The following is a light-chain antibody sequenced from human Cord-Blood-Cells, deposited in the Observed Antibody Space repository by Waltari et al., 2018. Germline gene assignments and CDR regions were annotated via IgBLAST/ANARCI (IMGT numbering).Light chain of an antibody. V-gene: IGLV2-8*01. CDR2: EVS. CDR3: SSYAGSNKRV. CDR1: SSDVGCYNY. Sequence: QSALTPPPSASGSPGQSVTISCTGTSSDVGCYNYVSWYQQHPGKAPKLMIYEVSKRPSGVPDRFSGSKSGNTASLTVSGLQAEDEADYYCSSYAGSNKRVFGGGTKLTVL. J-gene: IGLJ3*02.